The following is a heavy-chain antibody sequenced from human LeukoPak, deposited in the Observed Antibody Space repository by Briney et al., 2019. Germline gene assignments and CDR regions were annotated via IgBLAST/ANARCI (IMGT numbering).Heavy chain of an antibody. CDR2: INPNSGGT. J-gene: IGHJ4*02. Sequence: ASVKVSCKAFGYTFTGYWMHWVRQAPGQGLEWMGWINPNSGGTNYAQKFQGRVTMTRDTSISTAYMELSRLRSDDTAVYYCARLAVAGIKFWDYWGQGTLVTVSS. D-gene: IGHD6-19*01. V-gene: IGHV1-2*02. CDR1: GYTFTGYW. CDR3: ARLAVAGIKFWDY.